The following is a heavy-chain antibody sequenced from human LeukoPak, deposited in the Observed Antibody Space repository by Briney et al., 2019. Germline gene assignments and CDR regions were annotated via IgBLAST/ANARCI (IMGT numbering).Heavy chain of an antibody. CDR2: VYYSGST. Sequence: SETLSLTCTVSGDSISSSGNYWGWIRQPPGKGLEWIVSVYYSGSTFYNSSLKSRVTISVDTSKNQFSLKLSSVTAADTAVYYCARSVCTSTSCQKKDAFDIWGQGTMATVAP. D-gene: IGHD2-2*01. CDR1: GDSISSSGNY. V-gene: IGHV4-39*07. J-gene: IGHJ3*02. CDR3: ARSVCTSTSCQKKDAFDI.